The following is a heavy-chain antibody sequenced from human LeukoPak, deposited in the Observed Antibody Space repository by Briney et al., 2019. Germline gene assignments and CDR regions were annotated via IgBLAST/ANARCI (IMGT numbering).Heavy chain of an antibody. CDR3: ARAKGITMVRGVLDY. V-gene: IGHV4-59*11. D-gene: IGHD3-10*01. CDR2: IYYSGST. J-gene: IGHJ4*02. CDR1: GGSISSHY. Sequence: SETLALTCTVSGGSISSHYWSWIRQPPGKGLESIGYIYYSGSTNYNPSLKSRVTISVDTSKNQFSLKLSSVTAADTAVYYCARAKGITMVRGVLDYWGQGTLVTVSS.